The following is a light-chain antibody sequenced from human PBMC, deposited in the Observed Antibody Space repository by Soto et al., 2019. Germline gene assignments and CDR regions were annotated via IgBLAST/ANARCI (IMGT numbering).Light chain of an antibody. CDR3: QQYNNWPLP. Sequence: EIVMTQSPATLSVSPGERATLSCRASQTVNNNLACYQQKPGQAPRLLIYGASARATGIPARFSGSGSGTEVTLTIRSLQSEDFAVYYCQQYNNWPLPFGGGTKVEIK. CDR2: GAS. V-gene: IGKV3-15*01. J-gene: IGKJ4*01. CDR1: QTVNNN.